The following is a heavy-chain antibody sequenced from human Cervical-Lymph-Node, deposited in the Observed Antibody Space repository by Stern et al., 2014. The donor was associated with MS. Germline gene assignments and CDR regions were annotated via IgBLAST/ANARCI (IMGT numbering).Heavy chain of an antibody. CDR2: IYPGDSDT. CDR3: ARPYYGALDY. Sequence: EMQPVDAGAEVKKLGEALKMSCKGTGYSFTNYWSGWERQMPGKGPEWMGSIYPGDSDTKYSPSFQGQVTISADKSISTAYLQWSSMEASDTAMYYCARPYYGALDYWGQGTLVTVSS. J-gene: IGHJ4*02. D-gene: IGHD4-17*01. CDR1: GYSFTNYW. V-gene: IGHV5-51*01.